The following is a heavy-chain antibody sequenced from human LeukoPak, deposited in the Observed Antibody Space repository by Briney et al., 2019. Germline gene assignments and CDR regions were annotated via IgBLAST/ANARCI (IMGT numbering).Heavy chain of an antibody. Sequence: GASVKVSCKASRYTFTGYYMHWVRQAPGQGLEWMGIINPSGDNTWYAQKFQGRVTMTRDMATSTDYMEVSSLRSEDTAVYYCARGASSSWYSQYYYYMDVWGKGTTVTVSS. J-gene: IGHJ6*03. V-gene: IGHV1-46*01. CDR1: RYTFTGYY. CDR2: INPSGDNT. CDR3: ARGASSSWYSQYYYYMDV. D-gene: IGHD6-13*01.